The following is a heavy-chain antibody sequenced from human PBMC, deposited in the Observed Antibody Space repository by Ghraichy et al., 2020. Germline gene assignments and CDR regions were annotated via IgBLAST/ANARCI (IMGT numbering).Heavy chain of an antibody. CDR3: ARDWLRELFDY. J-gene: IGHJ4*02. D-gene: IGHD5-12*01. CDR1: GFTFNNYG. CDR2: IWHDGSKK. V-gene: IGHV3-33*01. Sequence: GGSLRLSCTASGFTFNNYGMHWVRQAPGKGLEWVALIWHDGSKKYYADSLKGRFTISRDDSKNTVYLQMDSLRAEDTAVYYCARDWLRELFDYWGQGTLVTVSS.